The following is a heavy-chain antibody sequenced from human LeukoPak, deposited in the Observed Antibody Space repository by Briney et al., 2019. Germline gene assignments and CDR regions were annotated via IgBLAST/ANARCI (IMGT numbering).Heavy chain of an antibody. Sequence: PGGSLRLSCAASGFTFSSYSMNWVRQAPGKGLEWVSSISSSSSYIYYADSVKGRFIISRDNAKNSLYLQMNSLRAEDTAVYYCARDATGPGAFDIWGQGTMVTVSS. CDR3: ARDATGPGAFDI. V-gene: IGHV3-21*01. CDR1: GFTFSSYS. D-gene: IGHD2-2*01. J-gene: IGHJ3*02. CDR2: ISSSSSYI.